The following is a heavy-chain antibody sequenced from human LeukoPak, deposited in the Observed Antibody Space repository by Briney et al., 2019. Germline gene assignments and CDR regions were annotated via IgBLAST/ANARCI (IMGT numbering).Heavy chain of an antibody. D-gene: IGHD6-13*01. CDR1: GYTFTSYY. V-gene: IGHV1-46*01. J-gene: IGHJ2*01. CDR2: INPSGGST. CDR3: ATGIAAAGGYFDL. Sequence: ASVKVSCKASGYTFTSYYMHWVRQAPGQGLEWMGIINPSGGSTSYAQKFQGRVTMTRDTSTRTVYMELSSLRSEDTAVYYCATGIAAAGGYFDLWGRGTLVTVSS.